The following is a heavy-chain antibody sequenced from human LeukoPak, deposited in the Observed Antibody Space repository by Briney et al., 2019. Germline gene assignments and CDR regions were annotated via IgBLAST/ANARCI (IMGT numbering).Heavy chain of an antibody. CDR3: AKDFRIGYSAHFAY. D-gene: IGHD2-21*01. CDR1: GFTFRSHA. J-gene: IGHJ4*01. V-gene: IGHV3-23*01. CDR2: IYDNGGTT. Sequence: GGSLRLSCVGSGFTFRSHAMSWVRQAPEKGLEFVSGIYDNGGTTYYADSVKGRFSISRDNSKNTLYLQMNSLGGEDTAVYYCAKDFRIGYSAHFAYWGQGALVTVSA.